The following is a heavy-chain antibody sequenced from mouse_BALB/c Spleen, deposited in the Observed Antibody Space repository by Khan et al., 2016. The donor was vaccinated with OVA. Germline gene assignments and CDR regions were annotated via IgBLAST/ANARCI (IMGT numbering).Heavy chain of an antibody. CDR3: RRANYYGYYFDY. Sequence: EVQLQESGPGLVTPSQSLSITYTITGFSITSGDAWNGSRQFPGNKLEWMFYISYSGVTSYTPLLKSRTIIIRDTSKKQFFLQLSSVTTDATATYCCRRANYYGYYFDYWGQGTTLTVSS. CDR2: ISYSGVT. J-gene: IGHJ2*01. CDR1: GFSITSGDA. V-gene: IGHV3-2*02. D-gene: IGHD1-1*01.